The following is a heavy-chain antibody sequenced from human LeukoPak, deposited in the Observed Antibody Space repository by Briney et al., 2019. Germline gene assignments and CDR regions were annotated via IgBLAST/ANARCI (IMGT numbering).Heavy chain of an antibody. CDR3: AKKGCSGGSCYYDF. J-gene: IGHJ4*02. Sequence: TGGSLRLSCAASGFNFSTYAMSWVRQAPGKGLDWVSAISGSGGGTYYADSEKGRFTISRDNSKDTLYLQMNSLRAEDTAVYYCAKKGCSGGSCYYDFWGQGTLVTVSS. CDR1: GFNFSTYA. D-gene: IGHD2-15*01. V-gene: IGHV3-23*01. CDR2: ISGSGGGT.